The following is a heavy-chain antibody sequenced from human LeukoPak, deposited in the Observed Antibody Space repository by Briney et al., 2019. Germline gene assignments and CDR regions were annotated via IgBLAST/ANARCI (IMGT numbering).Heavy chain of an antibody. CDR1: GFTFSSYS. D-gene: IGHD1-7*01. CDR2: ISSSSSYI. J-gene: IGHJ4*02. CDR3: AKDRALELSVD. Sequence: PGGSLRLSCAASGFTFSSYSMNWVRQAPGKGLEWVSSISSSSSYIYYADSVKGRFTISRDNSKNTLYLQMNSLRAEDTAVYYCAKDRALELSVDWGQGTLVTVSS. V-gene: IGHV3-21*04.